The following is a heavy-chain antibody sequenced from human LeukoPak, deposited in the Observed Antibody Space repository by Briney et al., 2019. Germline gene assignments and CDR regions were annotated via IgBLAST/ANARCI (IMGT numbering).Heavy chain of an antibody. J-gene: IGHJ5*02. CDR2: IYYDGST. V-gene: IGHV4-59*08. CDR1: GGSMGNYW. CDR3: ARRLCSSLTCNIGPSGNWLDP. Sequence: SETLSLTCTVSGGSMGNYWWNWIRHPPRKGVEWIGYIYYDGSTYYNPALNSRVTISIDTSKNQFSLKLNSVTAADTAVYYCARRLCSSLTCNIGPSGNWLDPWGQGTLVTVSS. D-gene: IGHD2-2*02.